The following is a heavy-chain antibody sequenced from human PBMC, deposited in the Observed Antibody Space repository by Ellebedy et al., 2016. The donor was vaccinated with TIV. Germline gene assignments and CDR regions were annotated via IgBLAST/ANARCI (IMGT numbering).Heavy chain of an antibody. CDR2: IYYTGIT. V-gene: IGHV4-59*01. J-gene: IGHJ4*02. Sequence: GSLRLXCTVSGDSITNFYWSWIRQPPGKGLECIGYIYYTGITNYNPSLHSRVTMSLDTSKNQFSLKLTSVTAADTAVYYCARMARVLDFWGQGVLVTVSS. D-gene: IGHD3-10*01. CDR3: ARMARVLDF. CDR1: GDSITNFY.